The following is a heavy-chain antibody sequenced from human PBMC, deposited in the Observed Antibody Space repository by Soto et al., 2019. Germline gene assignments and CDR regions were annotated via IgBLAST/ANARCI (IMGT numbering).Heavy chain of an antibody. J-gene: IGHJ4*02. CDR2: IIPIFGTA. CDR3: ARVSGYCSGGSCYFGY. Sequence: QVQLVQSGAEVKKPGSSVKVSCKASGGTFSSYAISWVRQAPGQGLEWMGGIIPIFGTANYAQKFQGRVTITADESTITAYLELSSLRSEDTAVYYCARVSGYCSGGSCYFGYWGQGTLVTVSS. D-gene: IGHD2-15*01. V-gene: IGHV1-69*12. CDR1: GGTFSSYA.